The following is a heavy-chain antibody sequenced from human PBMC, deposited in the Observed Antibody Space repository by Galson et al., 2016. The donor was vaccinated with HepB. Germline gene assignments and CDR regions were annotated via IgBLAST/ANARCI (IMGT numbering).Heavy chain of an antibody. CDR2: IHPGGSEK. V-gene: IGHV3-7*01. CDR3: ARDRVTASGYGWGYDY. Sequence: ETLSLTCAVSGGSFSAYYWSWIRQSPGKGLEWVANIHPGGSEKYYVDSVKGRFTLSRDNAKNSVYLQMNSLRDEDTAVYYCARDRVTASGYGWGYDYWGQGTLVTVAS. J-gene: IGHJ4*02. CDR1: GGSFSAYY. D-gene: IGHD2-21*01.